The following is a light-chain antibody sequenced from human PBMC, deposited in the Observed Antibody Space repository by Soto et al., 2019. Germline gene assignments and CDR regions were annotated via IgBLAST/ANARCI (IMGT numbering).Light chain of an antibody. CDR3: QQYNIWAPWT. CDR1: QSVSSN. J-gene: IGKJ1*01. Sequence: EIVMTQSPATLSVSPGERATLSCRAGQSVSSNLAWHQKKPGQAPRLLIYGASTRATGIPARFSGSGSATELTLGVGGLQSGDFAVYCWQQYNIWAPWTFGQGTKV. CDR2: GAS. V-gene: IGKV3-15*01.